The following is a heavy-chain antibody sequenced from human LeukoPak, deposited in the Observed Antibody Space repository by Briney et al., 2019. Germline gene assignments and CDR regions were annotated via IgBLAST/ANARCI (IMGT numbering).Heavy chain of an antibody. CDR1: GFTFSSYA. D-gene: IGHD5-24*01. CDR3: AREEMADAFDI. CDR2: ISYDGSNK. J-gene: IGHJ3*02. V-gene: IGHV3-30*01. Sequence: GGSLRLSCAASGFTFSSYAMHWVRQAPGKGLEWVAVISYDGSNKYYADSVKGRFTISRDNSKNTLYLQMNSLRAEDTAVYYGAREEMADAFDIWGQGTMVTVSS.